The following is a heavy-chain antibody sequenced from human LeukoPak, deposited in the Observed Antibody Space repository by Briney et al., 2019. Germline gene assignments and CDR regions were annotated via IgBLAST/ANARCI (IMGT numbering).Heavy chain of an antibody. J-gene: IGHJ4*02. D-gene: IGHD5-12*01. CDR3: ARGRRDGYKNEEYFDY. CDR2: INHSGST. Sequence: SETLSLTCAVYGGSFSGYYWSWIRQPPGKGLEWTGEINHSGSTNYNPSLKSRVTISVDTSKNQFSLKLSSVTAADTAVYYCARGRRDGYKNEEYFDYWGQGTLVTVSS. V-gene: IGHV4-34*01. CDR1: GGSFSGYY.